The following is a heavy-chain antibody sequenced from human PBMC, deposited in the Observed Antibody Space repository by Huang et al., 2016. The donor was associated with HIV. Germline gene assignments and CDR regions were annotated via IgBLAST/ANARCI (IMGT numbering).Heavy chain of an antibody. D-gene: IGHD7-27*01. CDR3: ARGTRLTGLWYFDL. CDR2: INGDGRST. CDR1: GFTFSSYW. V-gene: IGHV3-74*01. J-gene: IGHJ2*01. Sequence: EVQLVESGGGLVQPGGSLRLSCAASGFTFSSYWMHWVRQAPGKVWVWVSRINGDGRSTNYADSVKGRFTISRDNAKNTLYVQVNSLRAEDTAVYYCARGTRLTGLWYFDLWGRGTLVIVSS.